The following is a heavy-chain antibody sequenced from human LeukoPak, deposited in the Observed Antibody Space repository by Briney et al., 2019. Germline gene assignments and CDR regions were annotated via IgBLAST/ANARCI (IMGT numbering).Heavy chain of an antibody. Sequence: GGSLRLSCAASGFTFSSYAMSLVRQAPGKGLEWVSGISGSGGSTYYADSVKGRFTISRDNSKNTMYLQMNSLRAEDTAVYYCAKGAYDSSGYYYFDYWGQGTLVTVSS. CDR2: ISGSGGST. J-gene: IGHJ4*02. CDR1: GFTFSSYA. CDR3: AKGAYDSSGYYYFDY. D-gene: IGHD3-22*01. V-gene: IGHV3-23*01.